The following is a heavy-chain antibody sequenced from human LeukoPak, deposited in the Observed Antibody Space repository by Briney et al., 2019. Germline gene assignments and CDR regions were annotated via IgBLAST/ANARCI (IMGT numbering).Heavy chain of an antibody. CDR3: ARVGEYCSSTSCYGYYGMDV. CDR1: GYTFTSYD. J-gene: IGHJ6*02. Sequence: ASVKVSCKASGYTFTSYDINWVRQATGQGLEWMGWMNPNSGNTGYAQKFQGRVTMTRNTSISTAYVELSSLRSEDTAVYYCARVGEYCSSTSCYGYYGMDVWGQGTTVTVSS. CDR2: MNPNSGNT. V-gene: IGHV1-8*01. D-gene: IGHD2-2*01.